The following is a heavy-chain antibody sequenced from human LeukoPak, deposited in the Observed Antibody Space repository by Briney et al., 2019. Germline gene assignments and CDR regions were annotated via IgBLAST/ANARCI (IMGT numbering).Heavy chain of an antibody. CDR3: ASGGYSYGSYYYYYYYMDV. CDR2: IYYSGST. J-gene: IGHJ6*03. D-gene: IGHD5-18*01. V-gene: IGHV4-59*05. Sequence: SETLSLTCTVSGGSISSYYWSWIRQPPGKGLEWIGSIYYSGSTYYNPSLKSRVTISVDTSKNQFSLKLSSVTAADTAVYYCASGGYSYGSYYYYYYYMDVWGKGTTVTVSS. CDR1: GGSISSYY.